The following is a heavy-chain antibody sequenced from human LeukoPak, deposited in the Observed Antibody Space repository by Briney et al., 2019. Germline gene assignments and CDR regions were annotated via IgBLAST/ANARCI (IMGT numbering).Heavy chain of an antibody. CDR1: GFTFSSYA. V-gene: IGHV3-23*01. J-gene: IGHJ4*02. Sequence: PGGSLRLSCAASGFTFSSYAMSWVRQAPGKGLEWVATISGSGGNTYYADSVKGRFTISRDNSKNTLYLQMNSLRAEDTAVYYCAKDHQWRIRRNYFDCWGQGTLVTVSS. CDR3: AKDHQWRIRRNYFDC. D-gene: IGHD6-19*01. CDR2: ISGSGGNT.